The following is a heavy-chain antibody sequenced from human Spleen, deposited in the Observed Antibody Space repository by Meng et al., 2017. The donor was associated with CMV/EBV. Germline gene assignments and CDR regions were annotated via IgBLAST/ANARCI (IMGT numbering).Heavy chain of an antibody. V-gene: IGHV1-46*01. CDR1: GYTFTNYY. CDR2: INASGGTT. CDR3: ARVRDEGSSIGWFDP. D-gene: IGHD6-6*01. Sequence: SGYTFTNYYIHWVRQAPGQGPEWMGIINASGGTTSYAQKFQGRVTMTRDTSTSTVYMELSRLRSDDTAVYYCARVRDEGSSIGWFDPWGQGTLVTVSS. J-gene: IGHJ5*02.